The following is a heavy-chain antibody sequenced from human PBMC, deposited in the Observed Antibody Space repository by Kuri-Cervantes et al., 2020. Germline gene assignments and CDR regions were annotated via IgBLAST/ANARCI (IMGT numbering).Heavy chain of an antibody. CDR1: GGTFSGYH. CDR2: INHSGST. Sequence: SETLSLTCAVCGGTFSGYHCTWVRQPPGQGLEWIGEINHSGSTSYNPSLKSRVIISVDTSKNQFSLKLSSVTAADTAVYYCARGLARLRPLRYFDYWGQGTLVTVSS. V-gene: IGHV4-34*01. D-gene: IGHD6-25*01. J-gene: IGHJ4*02. CDR3: ARGLARLRPLRYFDY.